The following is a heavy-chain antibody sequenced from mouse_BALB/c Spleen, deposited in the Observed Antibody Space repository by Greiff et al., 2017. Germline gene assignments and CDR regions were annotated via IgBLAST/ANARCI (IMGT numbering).Heavy chain of an antibody. D-gene: IGHD2-10*02. CDR1: GFTFSSFG. CDR3: ARSLGYGNYGDYFDY. CDR2: ISSGSSTI. Sequence: EVKVVESGGGLVQPGGSRKLSCAASGFTFSSFGMHWVRQAPEKGLEWVAYISSGSSTIYYADTVKGRFTISRDNPKNTLFLQMTSLRSEDTAMYYCARSLGYGNYGDYFDYWGQGTTLTVSS. J-gene: IGHJ2*01. V-gene: IGHV5-17*02.